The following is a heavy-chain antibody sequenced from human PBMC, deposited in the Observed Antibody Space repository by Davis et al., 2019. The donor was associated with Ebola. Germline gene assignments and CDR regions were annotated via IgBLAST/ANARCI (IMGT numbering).Heavy chain of an antibody. CDR3: ARGITMVRENNWFDP. D-gene: IGHD3-10*01. CDR2: INPNGGST. CDR1: GYTFTSYY. J-gene: IGHJ5*02. V-gene: IGHV1-46*01. Sequence: ASVKVSCKASGYTFTSYYMHWVRQAPGQGLEWMGIINPNGGSTSYAQKFPGRVTMTTDTSTSTAYMELRSLRSVDTAVYYCARGITMVRENNWFDPWGQGTLVTVSS.